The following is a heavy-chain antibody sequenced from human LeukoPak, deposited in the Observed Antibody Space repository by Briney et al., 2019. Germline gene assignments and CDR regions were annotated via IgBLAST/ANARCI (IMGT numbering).Heavy chain of an antibody. CDR3: ARDVLDYYDRSDYVT. CDR1: GGTFSNYA. Sequence: SVKVSCKDSGGTFSNYAISWVRQAPGQGLEWMGGIIPMFGAANYAQKFRGRVTIIADKSTSTAYMELSSLKSEDTAVYYCARDVLDYYDRSDYVTWGQGTLVTVSS. D-gene: IGHD3-22*01. CDR2: IIPMFGAA. J-gene: IGHJ4*02. V-gene: IGHV1-69*06.